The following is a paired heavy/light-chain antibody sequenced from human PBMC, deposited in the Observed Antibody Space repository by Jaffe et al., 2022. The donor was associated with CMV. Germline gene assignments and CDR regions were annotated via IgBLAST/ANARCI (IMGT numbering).Light chain of an antibody. CDR1: QTVSTTY. V-gene: IGKV3-20*01. J-gene: IGKJ2*01. Sequence: EIVLTQSPGTLSLSPGQRATLSCRASQTVSTTYLAWYQQKPGQAPRLLIYGAFNRATGIPDRFSGSGSGTDFTLTISRLEPEDFAVYYCQQYGSSPLYTFGQGTKLEI. CDR3: QQYGSSPLYT. CDR2: GAF.
Heavy chain of an antibody. D-gene: IGHD3-10*01. CDR1: GFTFTRAW. CDR3: TSRYYYGSYAMDV. V-gene: IGHV3-15*01. J-gene: IGHJ6*02. Sequence: EVQLVESGGDFVQPGGSLRLSCAASGFTFTRAWLFWVRQAPGKGLEWVGRIKTESDGGTTDYAAPVKGRFTIARDDSKSALFLQMNSLKIEDTAVYYCTSRYYYGSYAMDVWGPGTTVTVSS. CDR2: IKTESDGGTT.